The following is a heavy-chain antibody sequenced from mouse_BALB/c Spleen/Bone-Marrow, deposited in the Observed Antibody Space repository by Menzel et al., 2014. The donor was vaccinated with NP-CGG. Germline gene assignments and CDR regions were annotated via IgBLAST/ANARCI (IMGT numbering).Heavy chain of an antibody. CDR1: GFNIKDTY. D-gene: IGHD1-1*01. Sequence: EVHLVESGAELVKPGASVKLSCTASGFNIKDTYMHWVKQRPEQGLEWIGRIDPANGNTKYDPKFQGKATITADTSSNTAYLQLSTLTSEDTAVYYCAAYYYGSSYGCAYWGQGTLVTVSA. CDR3: AAYYYGSSYGCAY. CDR2: IDPANGNT. V-gene: IGHV14-3*02. J-gene: IGHJ3*01.